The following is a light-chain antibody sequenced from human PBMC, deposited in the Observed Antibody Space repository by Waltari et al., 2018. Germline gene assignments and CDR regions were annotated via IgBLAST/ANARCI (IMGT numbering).Light chain of an antibody. Sequence: QSALTKPRSVSGSPGQSVTIPCTGTSGDVGGYKYVSWYQQHPGKAPKLMIYDFSERPSGVPDRFSGSKSGNTASLTISGLQADDEADYYCSSYVGSQTVVFGGGTKLTVL. CDR1: SGDVGGYKY. V-gene: IGLV2-11*01. CDR2: DFS. CDR3: SSYVGSQTVV. J-gene: IGLJ2*01.